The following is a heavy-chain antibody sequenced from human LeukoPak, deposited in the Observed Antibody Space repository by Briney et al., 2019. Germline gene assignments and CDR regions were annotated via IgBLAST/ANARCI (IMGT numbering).Heavy chain of an antibody. V-gene: IGHV3-48*03. D-gene: IGHD6-19*01. J-gene: IGHJ3*02. Sequence: GGSLRLSCAASGFTFSSYEMNWVRQAPGKGLEWVSYISSSGSTIYYADSVKGRFTISRDNAKNSLYLQMNSLRAEDTAVYYCVRENSWAYSSGAFDMWGQGTMVTVSS. CDR2: ISSSGSTI. CDR1: GFTFSSYE. CDR3: VRENSWAYSSGAFDM.